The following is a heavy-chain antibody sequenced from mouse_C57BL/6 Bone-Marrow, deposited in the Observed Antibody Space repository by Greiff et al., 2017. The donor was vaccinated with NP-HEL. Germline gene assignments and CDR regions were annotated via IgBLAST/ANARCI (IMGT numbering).Heavy chain of an antibody. J-gene: IGHJ2*01. V-gene: IGHV7-3*01. Sequence: EVQRVESGGGLVQPGGSLSLSCAASGFTFTDYYMSWVRQPPGKALEWLGFIRNKANGYTTEYSASVKGRFTISRDNSQSILYLLRNALRAEDSATYDCARSPLPPYFDYWGQGTTLTVFS. CDR1: GFTFTDYY. CDR3: ARSPLPPYFDY. CDR2: IRNKANGYTT.